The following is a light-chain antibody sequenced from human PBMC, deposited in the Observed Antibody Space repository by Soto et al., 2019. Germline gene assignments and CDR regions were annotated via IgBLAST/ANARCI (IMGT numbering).Light chain of an antibody. CDR1: QSVSKS. V-gene: IGKV3-11*01. CDR3: QQYHNWLT. CDR2: DAS. Sequence: EIVLTQSPATLSLSPGERATLSCRASQSVSKSLAWYQQKPGQAPRLLIYDASNRATGIPARFSGSGSGTDFTLTISRLEPEDFAVYYCQQYHNWLTFGGGTKVDI. J-gene: IGKJ4*01.